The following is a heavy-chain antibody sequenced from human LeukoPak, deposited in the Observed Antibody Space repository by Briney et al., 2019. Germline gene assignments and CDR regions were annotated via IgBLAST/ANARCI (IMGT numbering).Heavy chain of an antibody. CDR3: ARGPTAGRGTYYYTGMDV. D-gene: IGHD2-21*02. CDR2: FNWNGGST. CDR1: GFTFYDYG. J-gene: IGHJ6*02. Sequence: PGGSLRLSCAASGFTFYDYGMSWVRQAPGKGPEWLSGFNWNGGSTGYVDSVKGRFTIFRDNAKNSLYLEMYSLRAEDTALYYCARGPTAGRGTYYYTGMDVWGQGTTVTVSS. V-gene: IGHV3-20*04.